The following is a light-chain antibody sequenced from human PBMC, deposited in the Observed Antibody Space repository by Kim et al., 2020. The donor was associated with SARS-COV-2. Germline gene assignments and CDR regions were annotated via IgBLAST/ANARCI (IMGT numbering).Light chain of an antibody. CDR1: NIGSKS. Sequence: APGKTARITCGGNNIGSKSVHWYQQKPGQAPVLVIYYDSDRPSGIPERFSGSNSGNTVTLTISRVEAGDEADYYCQVWDSSSDPRVFGGGTQLTVL. CDR3: QVWDSSSDPRV. J-gene: IGLJ3*02. CDR2: YDS. V-gene: IGLV3-21*04.